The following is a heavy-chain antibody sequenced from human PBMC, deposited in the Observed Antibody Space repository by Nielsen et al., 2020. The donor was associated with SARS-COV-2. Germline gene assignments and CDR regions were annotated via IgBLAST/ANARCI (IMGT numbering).Heavy chain of an antibody. CDR2: IIGRGGST. CDR1: RFGLTTYT. D-gene: IGHD3-22*01. Sequence: GGSLRLSCEVSRFGLTTYTINWVRQAPGKGLEWVSVIIGRGGSTYYADSVKGRFTVSRDNSKNTLNLQMNSLRAEDTAVYYCAKNYYDSTGPLGAFDVWGQGTMVTVSS. V-gene: IGHV3-23*01. J-gene: IGHJ3*01. CDR3: AKNYYDSTGPLGAFDV.